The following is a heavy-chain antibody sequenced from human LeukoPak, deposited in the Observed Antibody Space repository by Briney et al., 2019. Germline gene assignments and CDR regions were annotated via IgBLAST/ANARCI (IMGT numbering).Heavy chain of an antibody. CDR3: ATAGRVIFNWFDP. Sequence: VASVKVSCKASGGTFSSYAISWVRQAPGQGLEWMGGFDPEDGETIYAQKFQGRVTMTEDTSTDTAYMELSSLRSEDTAVYYCATAGRVIFNWFDPWGQGTLVTVSS. CDR2: FDPEDGET. V-gene: IGHV1-24*01. J-gene: IGHJ5*02. D-gene: IGHD3-10*01. CDR1: GGTFSSYA.